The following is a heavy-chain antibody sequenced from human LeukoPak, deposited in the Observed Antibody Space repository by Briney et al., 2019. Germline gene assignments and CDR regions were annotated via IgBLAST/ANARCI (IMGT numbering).Heavy chain of an antibody. J-gene: IGHJ4*02. CDR2: IYSGGST. Sequence: GGSLRLSCAASGFTVSSNYMSWVRQAPGKGLEWVSVIYSGGSTYYADSVKGRFTISRDNSKNTLYLQMNSLRAEDTAIYYCARDSSHYLGSSDYWGQGTLVTVSS. D-gene: IGHD6-6*01. V-gene: IGHV3-53*01. CDR1: GFTVSSNY. CDR3: ARDSSHYLGSSDY.